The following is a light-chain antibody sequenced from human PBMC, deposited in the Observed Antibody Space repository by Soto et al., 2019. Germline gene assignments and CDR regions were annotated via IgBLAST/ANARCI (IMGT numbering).Light chain of an antibody. CDR1: QSVSHN. CDR2: GAS. Sequence: EIVMTQAPATLSVSPGEGDTLSCRASQSVSHNLAWYQQKPGQAPRLLIYGASTRATGIPTRFSGSGSGTEFTLTISSLQSEDFAVYYCEQYNSWPPLYAFGQGTNLEIK. CDR3: EQYNSWPPLYA. J-gene: IGKJ2*01. V-gene: IGKV3-15*01.